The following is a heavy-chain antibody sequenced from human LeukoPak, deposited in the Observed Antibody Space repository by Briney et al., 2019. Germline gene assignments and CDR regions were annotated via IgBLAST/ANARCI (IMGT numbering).Heavy chain of an antibody. V-gene: IGHV4-34*01. CDR3: ARERNPNMITFGGVIAAIDY. CDR2: INQVGGT. Sequence: ASQTLSLTCAVYGGSFSGYYWSWIRQPPGKGLELTGEINQVGGTNYNPSLKSRVTISVDTSKNHFSLKMSSVTAADTAVYYCARERNPNMITFGGVIAAIDYWGQGTLVTVSS. CDR1: GGSFSGYY. D-gene: IGHD3-16*02. J-gene: IGHJ4*02.